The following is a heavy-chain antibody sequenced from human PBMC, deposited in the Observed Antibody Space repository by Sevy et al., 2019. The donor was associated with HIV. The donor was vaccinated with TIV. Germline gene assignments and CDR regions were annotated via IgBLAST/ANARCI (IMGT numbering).Heavy chain of an antibody. CDR3: VRAIVIEGSF. CDR2: IKYDGSEI. V-gene: IGHV3-7*01. Sequence: GGSLRLSCAASGFNINTYLMNWVRQAPGKGLEWVANIKYDGSEIYYVDSVRGRFTISKDNARNLVYLQMNSLRAEDTALYYCVRAIVIEGSFWGQGTLVTVSS. D-gene: IGHD2-2*01. J-gene: IGHJ4*02. CDR1: GFNINTYL.